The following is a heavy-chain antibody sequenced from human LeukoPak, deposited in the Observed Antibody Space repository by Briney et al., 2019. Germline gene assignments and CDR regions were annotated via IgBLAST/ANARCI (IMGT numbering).Heavy chain of an antibody. V-gene: IGHV3-30*04. Sequence: GGSLRLSCVASGFTFSSYAMHWVRQAPGKGLEWVAVISYDGSNKYYADSVKGRFTISRDNSKNTLYLQMNSLRAEDTAVYYCARVNQLRFLDYWGQGTLVTVSS. CDR2: ISYDGSNK. CDR3: ARVNQLRFLDY. D-gene: IGHD5-18*01. CDR1: GFTFSSYA. J-gene: IGHJ4*02.